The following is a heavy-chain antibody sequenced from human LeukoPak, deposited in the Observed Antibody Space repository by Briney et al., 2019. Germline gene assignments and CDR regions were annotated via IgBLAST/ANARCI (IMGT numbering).Heavy chain of an antibody. J-gene: IGHJ4*02. Sequence: SVTLSLTCTVSGGSISSYYWSWIRQPPGKGLEGIGYIYYSGSTNYKPSLKGRVTISVDTSKNQFSLKLSSVTGADTAVYYCARLGYSYGVYYFDYWGQGTLVTVSS. CDR2: IYYSGST. CDR3: ARLGYSYGVYYFDY. V-gene: IGHV4-59*01. D-gene: IGHD5-18*01. CDR1: GGSISSYY.